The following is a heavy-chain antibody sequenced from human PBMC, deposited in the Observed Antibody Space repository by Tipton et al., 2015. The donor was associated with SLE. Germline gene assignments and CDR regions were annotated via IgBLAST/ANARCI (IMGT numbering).Heavy chain of an antibody. CDR2: ISSSGSTI. Sequence: SLRLSCAASGFTFSSYGMHWVRQAPGKGLEWVSYISSSGSTIYYADSVKGRFTISRDNAKNSLYLQMNSLRAEDTAVYYCAREDSSGYSNWGQGTLVTVSS. V-gene: IGHV3-48*03. J-gene: IGHJ4*02. CDR3: AREDSSGYSN. D-gene: IGHD3-22*01. CDR1: GFTFSSYG.